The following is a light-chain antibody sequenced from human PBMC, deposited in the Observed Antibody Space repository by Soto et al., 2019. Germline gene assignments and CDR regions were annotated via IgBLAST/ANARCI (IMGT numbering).Light chain of an antibody. CDR2: DVY. CDR3: SSRPSSDTHAR. CDR1: GSDIGYYDS. Sequence: QSALTQPASVSGSPGQSITISCTGTGSDIGYYDSVSWYQRHPDKAPKLIIYDVYSRPSGVSNRFSGSKSGYTASLTISGLQTDDEAEYDCSSRPSSDTHARFGRGTQLTGL. V-gene: IGLV2-14*01. J-gene: IGLJ2*01.